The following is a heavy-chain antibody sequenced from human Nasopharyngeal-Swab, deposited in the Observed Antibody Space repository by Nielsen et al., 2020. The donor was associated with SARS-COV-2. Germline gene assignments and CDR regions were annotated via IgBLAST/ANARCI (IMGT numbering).Heavy chain of an antibody. D-gene: IGHD3-22*01. J-gene: IGHJ4*02. CDR1: GGSISSYY. V-gene: IGHV4-59*13. CDR3: ARGSGYYDSSGYSDY. CDR2: IHYSGST. Sequence: SETLSLTCTVSGGSISSYYWSWIRQPPGKGLEWIGYIHYSGSTNYNPSLKSRVTISVDTSKHQFSLKLSSVTAADTAVYYCARGSGYYDSSGYSDYWGQGTLVTVSS.